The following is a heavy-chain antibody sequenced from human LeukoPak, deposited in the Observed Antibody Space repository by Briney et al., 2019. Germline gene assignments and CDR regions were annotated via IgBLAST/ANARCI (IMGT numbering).Heavy chain of an antibody. CDR2: IKEDGSEK. D-gene: IGHD7-27*01. CDR1: EFTFSDYW. V-gene: IGHV3-7*01. CDR3: ATYKNWVAGDV. Sequence: GGSLRLSCAASEFTFSDYWMSWVRQAPGKGPEWVANIKEDGSEKQYVDSVKGRFTVSRDNAKNSLFLQMNSLRLEDTAVYYCATYKNWVAGDVWGQGTTVSVSS. J-gene: IGHJ6*02.